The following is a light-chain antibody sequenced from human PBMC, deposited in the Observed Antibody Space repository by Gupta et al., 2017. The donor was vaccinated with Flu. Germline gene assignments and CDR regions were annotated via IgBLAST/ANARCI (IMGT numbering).Light chain of an antibody. CDR1: GSNIGSNF. CDR2: ENN. Sequence: QSVLTQSPSVSAALGQKVIISCSGGGSNIGSNFVSWYRHFPATAHQLLIYENNNRSSGIPDRFSASKSGTSATLAITGRQTGDDADYYCESWDSGISCAFGGGTTLTVL. J-gene: IGLJ2*01. CDR3: ESWDSGISCA. V-gene: IGLV1-51*02.